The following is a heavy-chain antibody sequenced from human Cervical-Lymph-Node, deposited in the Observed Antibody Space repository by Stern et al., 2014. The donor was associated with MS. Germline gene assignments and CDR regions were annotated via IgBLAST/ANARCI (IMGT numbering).Heavy chain of an antibody. D-gene: IGHD2-15*01. Sequence: VQLEESGAEVKKPGASVKVSCKVYGHTLSDFSMHWVRQAPGKGLEWMGGFDPEHGKTIYAENLQGRVTMTEDRSADAAYMELSSLRSADTAVYYCAAEFRISASGTPEFWGQGTLVTVSS. J-gene: IGHJ4*02. CDR3: AAEFRISASGTPEF. V-gene: IGHV1-24*01. CDR2: FDPEHGKT. CDR1: GHTLSDFS.